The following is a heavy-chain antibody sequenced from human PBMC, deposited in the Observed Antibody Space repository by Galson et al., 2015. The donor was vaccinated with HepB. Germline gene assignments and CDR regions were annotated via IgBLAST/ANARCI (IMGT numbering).Heavy chain of an antibody. CDR2: IYPGDFDT. J-gene: IGHJ4*02. CDR3: ARQSGVEREFDF. D-gene: IGHD2-15*01. V-gene: IGHV5-51*01. Sequence: RQMPGKGLEWMGIIYPGDFDTRYSPSFEGQVTISADKSIDTAYLQWSSLKASDTAMYYCARQSGVEREFDFWGREPWSPSP.